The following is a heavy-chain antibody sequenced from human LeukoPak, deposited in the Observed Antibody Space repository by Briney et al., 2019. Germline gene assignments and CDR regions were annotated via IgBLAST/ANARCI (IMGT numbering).Heavy chain of an antibody. CDR2: ISSSSSYI. Sequence: GGSLRLXCAASGFTFSSYSMNWVRLAPGKGLESVSSISSSSSYIYYADSVKGRFTISRDNAKNSLYLQMNSLRAEDTAVYYCARALIVVVPAAINPDDYWGQGTLVTVSS. CDR3: ARALIVVVPAAINPDDY. J-gene: IGHJ4*02. V-gene: IGHV3-21*01. D-gene: IGHD2-2*01. CDR1: GFTFSSYS.